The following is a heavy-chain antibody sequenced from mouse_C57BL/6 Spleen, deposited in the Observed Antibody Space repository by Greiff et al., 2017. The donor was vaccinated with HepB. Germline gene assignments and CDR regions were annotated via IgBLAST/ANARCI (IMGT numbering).Heavy chain of an antibody. CDR2: INPSSGYT. Sequence: VQLQQPGAELARPGASVKMSCKASGYTFTSYTMHWVKQRPGQGLEWIGYINPSSGYTKYNQKFKDKATLTADKSSSTAYMQLSSLTSEDSAVYYCARHYARVGYAMDYWGQGTSVTVSS. V-gene: IGHV1-4*01. D-gene: IGHD1-1*01. CDR1: GYTFTSYT. CDR3: ARHYARVGYAMDY. J-gene: IGHJ4*01.